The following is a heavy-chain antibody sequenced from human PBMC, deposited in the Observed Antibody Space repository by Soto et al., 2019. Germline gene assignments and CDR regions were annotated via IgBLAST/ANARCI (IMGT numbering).Heavy chain of an antibody. V-gene: IGHV3-23*01. D-gene: IGHD2-2*01. J-gene: IGHJ4*02. CDR3: AKDRSSTSCYAFDY. CDR2: INSRAGTT. Sequence: WGSLRLSCAASGFTFSSFAMSWVRQAPGKGLEWVSGINSRAGTTYYADSVKGRFTISRDNSKNTLYLQMNSLTAEVTAVYYCAKDRSSTSCYAFDYWGRGTLVTVSS. CDR1: GFTFSSFA.